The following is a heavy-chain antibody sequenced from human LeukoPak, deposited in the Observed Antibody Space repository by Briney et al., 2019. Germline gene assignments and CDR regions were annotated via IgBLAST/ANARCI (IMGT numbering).Heavy chain of an antibody. CDR3: ARTTIFRVVRIGFDY. D-gene: IGHD3-3*01. CDR2: IYHSGST. V-gene: IGHV4-38-2*02. J-gene: IGHJ4*02. CDR1: GYSISSGYY. Sequence: SETLSLTCTVSGYSISSGYYWGWIRQPPGKGLEWIGSIYHSGSTYYNPSLKSRVTISVDTSKNQFSLKLSSVTAADTAVYYCARTTIFRVVRIGFDYWGQGTLVTVSS.